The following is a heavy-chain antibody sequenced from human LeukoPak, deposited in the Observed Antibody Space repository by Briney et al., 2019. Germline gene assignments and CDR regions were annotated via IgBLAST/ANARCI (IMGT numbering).Heavy chain of an antibody. V-gene: IGHV3-74*03. Sequence: GGSLRLSCAASGFAFSTYWVHWVRQAPGKGLVWVSRINSDGSSTTYADSVKGRFTISRDNAMDTLYLQMTSLRAEDTAVYYCASSSSYYFYYFDYWGQGTLVTVSP. CDR1: GFAFSTYW. J-gene: IGHJ4*02. CDR3: ASSSSYYFYYFDY. D-gene: IGHD3-22*01. CDR2: INSDGSST.